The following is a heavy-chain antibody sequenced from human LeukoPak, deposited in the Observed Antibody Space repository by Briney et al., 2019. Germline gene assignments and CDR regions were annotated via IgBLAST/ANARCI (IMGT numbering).Heavy chain of an antibody. V-gene: IGHV1-18*01. CDR2: ISAYNGNT. CDR1: GYTFTSYG. J-gene: IGHJ5*02. Sequence: ASVKVSCKASGYTFTSYGISWVRQAPGQGLEWMGWISAYNGNTNYTQKLQGRVTMTTDTSTSTAYMELRSLRSDDTAVYYCASHPSGSFYDWFDPWGQGTLVTVSS. CDR3: ASHPSGSFYDWFDP. D-gene: IGHD1-26*01.